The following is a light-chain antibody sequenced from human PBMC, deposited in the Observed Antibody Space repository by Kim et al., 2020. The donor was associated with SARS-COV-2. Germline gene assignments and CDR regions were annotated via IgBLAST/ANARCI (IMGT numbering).Light chain of an antibody. Sequence: VSPGQTASITCSGVKLGDKYVSWYQQKSGQSPVLVMYQDIKRPSGIPERFSGSNSGNTATLTISETQTMDEADYYCQAWDSSTWVFGGGTKLTVL. CDR2: QDI. CDR3: QAWDSSTWV. V-gene: IGLV3-1*01. J-gene: IGLJ3*02. CDR1: KLGDKY.